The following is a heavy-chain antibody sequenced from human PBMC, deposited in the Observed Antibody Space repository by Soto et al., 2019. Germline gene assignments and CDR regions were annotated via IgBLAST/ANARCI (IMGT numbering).Heavy chain of an antibody. CDR1: GGSISSSNW. CDR2: IYHSGST. CDR3: ARIISLGVADHFDY. D-gene: IGHD6-19*01. V-gene: IGHV4-4*02. Sequence: QVQLQESGPGLVKPSGTLSLTCAVSGGSISSSNWWSWVRQPPGKGLEWMGEIYHSGSTNYNPALKSRVAISVDKSKNQFSLKLSSVTAADTAVYYCARIISLGVADHFDYWGQGTLVTVSS. J-gene: IGHJ4*02.